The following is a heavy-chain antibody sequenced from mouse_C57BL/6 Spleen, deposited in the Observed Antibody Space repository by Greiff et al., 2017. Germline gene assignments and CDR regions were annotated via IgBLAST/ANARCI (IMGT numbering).Heavy chain of an antibody. J-gene: IGHJ4*01. CDR1: GYAFSSYW. V-gene: IGHV1-80*01. Sequence: QVQLQQSGAELVKPGASVKISCKASGYAFSSYWMNWVKQRPGKGLEWIGQIYPGDGDTNYNGKFKGKATLTADKSSSTAYMQLSSLTSEDSAVYFCAREGKGYYAMDYWGQGTSVTVSS. CDR2: IYPGDGDT. CDR3: AREGKGYYAMDY.